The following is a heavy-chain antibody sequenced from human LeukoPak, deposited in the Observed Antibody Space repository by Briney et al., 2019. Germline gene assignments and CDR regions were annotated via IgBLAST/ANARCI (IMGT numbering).Heavy chain of an antibody. CDR1: GFTFSNSA. CDR2: ISGSGGST. J-gene: IGHJ4*02. Sequence: QPGGSLRLSCAASGFTFSNSAMHWVRQAPGKGLEWVSGISGSGGSTYFADSVKGRFTLSRDNSNHTLYLQMNSLRAEDTAVYYCAGYAQSHSSGWCDSAYWGQGTLVTVSS. D-gene: IGHD6-19*01. V-gene: IGHV3-23*01. CDR3: AGYAQSHSSGWCDSAY.